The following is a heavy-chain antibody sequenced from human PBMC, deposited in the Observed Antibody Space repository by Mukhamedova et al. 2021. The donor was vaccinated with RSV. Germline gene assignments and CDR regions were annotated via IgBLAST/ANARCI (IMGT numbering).Heavy chain of an antibody. J-gene: IGHJ4*02. CDR2: IKKDGSEK. Sequence: LEWVDTIKKDGSEKYYVDSVKGRFTISRDNARNSLYLQMNSLRAEDTADFYCTRDRVLTFFGVAKYWGQGHMVTVSS. D-gene: IGHD3-3*01. V-gene: IGHV3-7*01. CDR3: TRDRVLTFFGVAKY.